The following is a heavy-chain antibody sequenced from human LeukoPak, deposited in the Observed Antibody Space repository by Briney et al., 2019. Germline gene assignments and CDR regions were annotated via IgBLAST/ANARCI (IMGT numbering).Heavy chain of an antibody. CDR2: VYYRGSP. CDR3: ARHGYYSGSQFDP. Sequence: SETLSPTCTVSGGSISSRTYYWGWIRQSPGKGLEWIGSVYYRGSPHHNVALKSRVNVSVDTSKNQFFLKLTSVTAADTAVYYCARHGYYSGSQFDPWGQGTLVTVSS. V-gene: IGHV4-39*01. J-gene: IGHJ5*02. D-gene: IGHD3-10*01. CDR1: GGSISSRTYY.